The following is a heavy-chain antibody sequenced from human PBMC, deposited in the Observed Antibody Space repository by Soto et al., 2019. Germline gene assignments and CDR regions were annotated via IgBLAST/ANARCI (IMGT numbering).Heavy chain of an antibody. D-gene: IGHD1-1*01. V-gene: IGHV1-69*13. CDR2: IIPIFGTA. CDR3: ARPNWNDGTGYYYYGMDV. J-gene: IGHJ6*02. Sequence: GASVKVSCKASGGTFSSYAISWVRQAPGQGLEWMGGIIPIFGTANYAQKFRGRVTITADESTSTAYMELSSLRSEDTAVYYCARPNWNDGTGYYYYGMDVWGQGTTVTV. CDR1: GGTFSSYA.